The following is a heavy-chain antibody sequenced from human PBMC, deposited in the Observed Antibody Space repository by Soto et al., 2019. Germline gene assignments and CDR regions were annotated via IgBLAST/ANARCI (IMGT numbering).Heavy chain of an antibody. CDR2: MYYSGTT. J-gene: IGHJ5*02. CDR3: AVVDSTGNWFDP. Sequence: SETLSLTCTVSGGSISSSDFYWGWLRQTPEKGLEFIGSMYYSGTTYYNPSLKSRVTISVDTSKNQFTLKLISVTAADTAVYYCAVVDSTGNWFDPWGEGALVTVSS. CDR1: GGSISSSDFY. D-gene: IGHD6-25*01. V-gene: IGHV4-39*01.